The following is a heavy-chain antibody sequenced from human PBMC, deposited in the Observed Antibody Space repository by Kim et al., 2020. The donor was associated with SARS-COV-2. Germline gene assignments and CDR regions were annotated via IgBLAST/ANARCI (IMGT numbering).Heavy chain of an antibody. Sequence: GGSLRLSCAASGFTFSSYAMHWVRQAPGKGLEWVAVISYDGSNKYYADSVKGRFTISRDNSKNTLYLQMNSLRAEDTAVCYCARDLGHLLRYFDWSTKRNPDYWGQGTLVTVSS. CDR2: ISYDGSNK. V-gene: IGHV3-30*04. D-gene: IGHD3-9*01. J-gene: IGHJ4*02. CDR1: GFTFSSYA. CDR3: ARDLGHLLRYFDWSTKRNPDY.